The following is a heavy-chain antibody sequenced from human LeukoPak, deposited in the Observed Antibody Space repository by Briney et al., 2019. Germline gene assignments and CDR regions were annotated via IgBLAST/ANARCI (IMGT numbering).Heavy chain of an antibody. V-gene: IGHV4-39*01. CDR1: GDSISSSDYY. Sequence: SETLFLTCIVSGDSISSSDYYWGWIRQPPGEGLEWIALINYSGRTFYNPSLRSRVTISVDMSRNQFSLRLTSVTATDTAVYYCARRRKDLNWFDPWGQGTLVIVSS. J-gene: IGHJ5*02. CDR3: ARRRKDLNWFDP. CDR2: INYSGRT.